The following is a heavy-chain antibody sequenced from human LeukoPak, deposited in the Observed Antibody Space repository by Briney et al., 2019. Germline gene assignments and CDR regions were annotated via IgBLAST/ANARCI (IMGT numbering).Heavy chain of an antibody. D-gene: IGHD2-15*01. CDR3: AKNGDRGAYCTGGTCYPYFYYYMDV. V-gene: IGHV3-23*01. Sequence: GGSLRISCAASGSTFSSYGMSWVRQVPGKGLEWVSSISSTGVTTYYADSVKGRFTISRDNSKNTLYLQMNSLRAEDTAIYYCAKNGDRGAYCTGGTCYPYFYYYMDVWGKGTTVTI. CDR2: ISSTGVTT. J-gene: IGHJ6*03. CDR1: GSTFSSYG.